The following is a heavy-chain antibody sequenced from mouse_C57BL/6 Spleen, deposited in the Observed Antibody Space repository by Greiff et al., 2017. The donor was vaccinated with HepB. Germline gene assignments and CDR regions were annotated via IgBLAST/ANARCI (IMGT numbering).Heavy chain of an antibody. CDR2: IDPEDGDT. CDR3: TGGDYGRAGYFDV. J-gene: IGHJ1*03. CDR1: GFNIKDYY. V-gene: IGHV14-1*01. D-gene: IGHD1-1*01. Sequence: EVQLQHSGAELVRPGASVKLSCTASGFNIKDYYMHWVKQRPEQGLEWIGRIDPEDGDTEYAPKFQGKATMTADTSSNTAYLQLSSLTSEDTAVYYCTGGDYGRAGYFDVWGTGTTVTVSS.